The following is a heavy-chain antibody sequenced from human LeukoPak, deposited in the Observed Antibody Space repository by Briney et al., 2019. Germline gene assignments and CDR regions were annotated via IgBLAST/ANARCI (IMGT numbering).Heavy chain of an antibody. CDR2: SKYDGSTR. CDR3: ARSDYFHN. D-gene: IGHD2/OR15-2a*01. J-gene: IGHJ3*01. Sequence: GGSLRLSCEASGFSLSGSWMHWVRQAPGKGLMWVSQSKYDGSTRSYAASVRGRFTISRDNAKNTLYLHMDSLRAEDTAVYYCARSDYFHNWGQGTMVVVSA. V-gene: IGHV3-74*01. CDR1: GFSLSGSW.